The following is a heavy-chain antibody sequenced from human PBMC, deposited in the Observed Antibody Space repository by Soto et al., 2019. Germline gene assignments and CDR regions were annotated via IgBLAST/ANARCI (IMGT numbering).Heavy chain of an antibody. CDR3: ARVVGYCSGGSCYTGEDYYSYMDV. CDR2: INHSGST. J-gene: IGHJ6*03. Sequence: SETLSLTCAVYGGSFSGYYWSWIRQPPGKGLEWIGEINHSGSTNYHSSLKRRVTISVDTSKKQFSLKLSSVTAADTAVYYCARVVGYCSGGSCYTGEDYYSYMDVWGKGTTVTVSS. CDR1: GGSFSGYY. V-gene: IGHV4-34*01. D-gene: IGHD2-15*01.